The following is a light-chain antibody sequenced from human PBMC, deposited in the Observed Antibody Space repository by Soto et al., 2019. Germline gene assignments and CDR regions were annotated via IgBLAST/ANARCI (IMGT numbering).Light chain of an antibody. CDR3: QQYGSSPFT. Sequence: EIVLTQSPGTLSLSPGERATLSCRASQSVGSSNLAWYQQKPGQAPRLLIYDASSRATGIPDRFSGSGSGTDFTLTISRLEPDDFAVYYCQQYGSSPFTFGPGTKVEIK. CDR2: DAS. CDR1: QSVGSSN. V-gene: IGKV3-20*01. J-gene: IGKJ3*01.